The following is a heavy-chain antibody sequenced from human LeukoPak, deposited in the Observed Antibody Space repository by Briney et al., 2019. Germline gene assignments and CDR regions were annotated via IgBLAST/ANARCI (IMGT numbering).Heavy chain of an antibody. CDR1: GYSFTSYW. CDR3: ATRRYSGSANWFDP. Sequence: GESLKISCKGSGYSFTSYWIGWVRQMPGKGLEWMGIIYPGDSDTRYSPSFQGQVTISLDKSISTTYLQWRSLKASDTAMYYCATRRYSGSANWFDPWGQGTLVTVSS. J-gene: IGHJ5*02. V-gene: IGHV5-51*01. CDR2: IYPGDSDT. D-gene: IGHD1-26*01.